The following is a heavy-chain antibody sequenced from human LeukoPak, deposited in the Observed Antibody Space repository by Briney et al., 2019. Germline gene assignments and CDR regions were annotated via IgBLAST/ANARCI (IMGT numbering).Heavy chain of an antibody. Sequence: PGGSLRLSCAVSRFTSSNYAMSWVRQPPGKGLEWVSGISGSGDNTYYADSAKGRFTISRDNSKNTVYLQTNSLRAEDTAVYYCARHGSGGWYKTDYWGQGTLVTVSS. CDR2: ISGSGDNT. D-gene: IGHD6-19*01. CDR1: RFTSSNYA. V-gene: IGHV3-23*01. CDR3: ARHGSGGWYKTDY. J-gene: IGHJ4*02.